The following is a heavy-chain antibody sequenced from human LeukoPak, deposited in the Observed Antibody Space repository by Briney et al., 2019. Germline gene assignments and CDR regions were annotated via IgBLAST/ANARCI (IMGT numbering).Heavy chain of an antibody. D-gene: IGHD3/OR15-3a*01. J-gene: IGHJ6*02. Sequence: GESLKISCKGSGYSFTTYWIAWVRQMPGKGLEWMGIISPDDSNTRYSPSFQGQVTFLADKSFDTAYLQWTSLKASDTAMYYCARLDTFYYYGMNVWGQGTTVTVSS. CDR2: ISPDDSNT. V-gene: IGHV5-51*01. CDR1: GYSFTTYW. CDR3: ARLDTFYYYGMNV.